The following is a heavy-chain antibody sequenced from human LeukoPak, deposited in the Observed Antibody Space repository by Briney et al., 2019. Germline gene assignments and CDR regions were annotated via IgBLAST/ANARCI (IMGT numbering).Heavy chain of an antibody. J-gene: IGHJ4*02. CDR1: GYTFTGYY. Sequence: GASVKVSCKASGYTFTGYYMHWVRQAPGQELEWMGWINPNSGGTNYAQKFQGRVTMTRDTSISTAYMELSRLRSDDTAVYYCARGRYCSGGSCVPHFDYWGQGTLVTVSS. V-gene: IGHV1-2*02. CDR2: INPNSGGT. D-gene: IGHD2-15*01. CDR3: ARGRYCSGGSCVPHFDY.